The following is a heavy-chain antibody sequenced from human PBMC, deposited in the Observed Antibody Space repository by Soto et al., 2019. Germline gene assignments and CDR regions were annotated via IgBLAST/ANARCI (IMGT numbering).Heavy chain of an antibody. D-gene: IGHD1-26*01. V-gene: IGHV1-8*02. J-gene: IGHJ4*02. Sequence: ASVKVSCKASGYTFTGYYMHWVRQAPGQGLEWMGWINPNSGNTGYAQKFQGRVTMTRNTSISTAYMELSSLRSEDTAVYYCARERVGANDYWGQGTLVTVSS. CDR3: ARERVGANDY. CDR1: GYTFTGYY. CDR2: INPNSGNT.